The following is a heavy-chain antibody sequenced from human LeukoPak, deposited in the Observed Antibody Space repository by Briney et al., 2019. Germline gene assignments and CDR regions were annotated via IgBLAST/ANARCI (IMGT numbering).Heavy chain of an antibody. V-gene: IGHV4-59*01. CDR2: IYYIGST. Sequence: SETLSLTCTVSGGSISSYYWSCIRQPPGKGLECVGYIYYIGSTKYNPSFKSRVTISVDTSKNQFSLKLSSVTAADTAVYYCARGQTGTDDYWGEGTLVTVSS. D-gene: IGHD1-1*01. J-gene: IGHJ4*02. CDR3: ARGQTGTDDY. CDR1: GGSISSYY.